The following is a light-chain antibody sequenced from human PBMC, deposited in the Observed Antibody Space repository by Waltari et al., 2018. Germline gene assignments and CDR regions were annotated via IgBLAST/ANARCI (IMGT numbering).Light chain of an antibody. CDR2: WAS. J-gene: IGKJ4*01. CDR1: QSVLYSSNNKNY. V-gene: IGKV4-1*01. Sequence: DIVMTQSPDSLAVSLGERATINCKSSQSVLYSSNNKNYLTWYQQKPGQPPKLLIYWASTRESGVPDRFSGSGSETDFTLTISSLQPEDFATYYCQQANSFPLTFGGGTKVEIK. CDR3: QQANSFPLT.